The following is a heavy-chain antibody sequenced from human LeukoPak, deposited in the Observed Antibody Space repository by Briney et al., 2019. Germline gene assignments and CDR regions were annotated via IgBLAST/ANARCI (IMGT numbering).Heavy chain of an antibody. V-gene: IGHV1-2*02. CDR3: ARYWSSGEDFDY. CDR2: INPNSGGT. CDR1: GYTFTGYY. D-gene: IGHD6-19*01. J-gene: IGHJ4*02. Sequence: ASVKVSCKASGYTFTGYYMHWERQAPGQGLEWMGWINPNSGGTNYAQKFQGRVTMTRDTSISTAYMELSRLRSDDTAVYYCARYWSSGEDFDYWGQGTLVTVSS.